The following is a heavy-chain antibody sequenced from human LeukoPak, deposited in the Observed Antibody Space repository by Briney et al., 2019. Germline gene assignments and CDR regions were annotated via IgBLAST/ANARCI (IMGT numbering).Heavy chain of an antibody. J-gene: IGHJ4*02. CDR3: ARDFGRYYDFWSGYSNAGAYFDY. V-gene: IGHV3-21*01. CDR1: GFTFSSYS. CDR2: ISSSGSYI. Sequence: GGCLRPSCAASGFTFSSYSINSVRQAAGDGLGWVSSISSSGSYIYYADSVKGRFTISRDNAKNSLYLQMNSLRAEDTAVYDCARDFGRYYDFWSGYSNAGAYFDYWGQGTLVTVSS. D-gene: IGHD3-3*01.